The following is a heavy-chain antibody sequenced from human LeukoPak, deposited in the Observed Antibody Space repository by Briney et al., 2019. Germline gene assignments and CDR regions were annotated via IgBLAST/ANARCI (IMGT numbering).Heavy chain of an antibody. CDR2: IYYSGST. Sequence: SETLSLTCTVSGGSISSYYRSWIRQPPGKGLEWIGYIYYSGSTNYNPSLKSRVTISVDTSKNQFSLKLNSVTAADTAVYYCARVSGYDWESFYDYWGQGTLVTVSS. CDR1: GGSISSYY. CDR3: ARVSGYDWESFYDY. D-gene: IGHD5-12*01. J-gene: IGHJ4*02. V-gene: IGHV4-59*01.